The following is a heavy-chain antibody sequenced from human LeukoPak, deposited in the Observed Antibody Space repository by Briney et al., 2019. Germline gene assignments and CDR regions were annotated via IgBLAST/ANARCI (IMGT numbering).Heavy chain of an antibody. J-gene: IGHJ4*02. CDR1: GFTFSSYW. D-gene: IGHD6-19*01. V-gene: IGHV3-74*01. CDR3: ARATSSGWYVNTVD. Sequence: PGGSLRLSCAASGFTFSSYWMHWVRQAPGKGLVWVSRINSDGSSTSYADSVEGRFTISRDNAKNTLYLQMNSLRAEDTAVYYCARATSSGWYVNTVDWGQGTLVTVSS. CDR2: INSDGSST.